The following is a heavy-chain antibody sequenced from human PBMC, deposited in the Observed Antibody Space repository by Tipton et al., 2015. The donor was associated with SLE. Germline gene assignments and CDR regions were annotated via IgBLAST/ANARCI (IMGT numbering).Heavy chain of an antibody. CDR1: GGSISSYY. Sequence: TLSLTCTVSGGSISSYYWSWIRQPPGKGLEWIGYIYYSGSTNYNPSLKSRVTISVDTSKSQFSLKLSSVTAADTAVYYCARAGVTIFGVVEAGYYYMDVWGKGTTVTVSS. CDR3: ARAGVTIFGVVEAGYYYMDV. J-gene: IGHJ6*03. V-gene: IGHV4-59*12. CDR2: IYYSGST. D-gene: IGHD3-3*01.